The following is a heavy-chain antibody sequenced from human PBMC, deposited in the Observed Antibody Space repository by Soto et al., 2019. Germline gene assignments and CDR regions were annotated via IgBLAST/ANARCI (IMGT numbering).Heavy chain of an antibody. Sequence: TGGSLRLSCAASGFTFGPSSLQWVRQASGKGLVWVSRINSDGSSTSYADSMKGRFTISRDNAKNTLYLQMNSLRAEDTAVYYCARELTYYDFWSGYRENYYYGMDVWGQGTTVTV. V-gene: IGHV3-74*01. CDR1: GFTFGPSS. CDR3: ARELTYYDFWSGYRENYYYGMDV. D-gene: IGHD3-3*01. CDR2: INSDGSST. J-gene: IGHJ6*02.